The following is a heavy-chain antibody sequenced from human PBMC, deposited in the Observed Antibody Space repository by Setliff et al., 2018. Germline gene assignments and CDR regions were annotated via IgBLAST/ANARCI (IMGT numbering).Heavy chain of an antibody. V-gene: IGHV3-33*08. J-gene: IGHJ4*02. Sequence: PGSPLQISCAASGFTFSTYRMHWVRQAPGKGLEWVAVIWDDGGNKYHADSVKGRFTISRDNSKNTLYLQMNSLRPEDTAVYYCARTCSGSGCYAGLESWGQGTPVTVSS. CDR1: GFTFSTYR. CDR3: ARTCSGSGCYAGLES. CDR2: IWDDGGNK. D-gene: IGHD2-15*01.